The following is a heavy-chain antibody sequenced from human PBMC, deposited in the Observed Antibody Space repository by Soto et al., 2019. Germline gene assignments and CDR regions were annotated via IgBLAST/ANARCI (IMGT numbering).Heavy chain of an antibody. V-gene: IGHV3-13*01. D-gene: IGHD3-3*01. CDR3: ARVSDFWSGLSNGLDV. Sequence: EVQLVESGGGLVQPGGSLRLSCAASGFTFSTDDMHWVRQAAGKGLEWVSAIGTDDDTYYAGSVRGRFTISREDAKNSFYLQMDSLRAEDTAVYYCARVSDFWSGLSNGLDVWGQGTTVTVSS. CDR2: IGTDDDT. J-gene: IGHJ6*02. CDR1: GFTFSTDD.